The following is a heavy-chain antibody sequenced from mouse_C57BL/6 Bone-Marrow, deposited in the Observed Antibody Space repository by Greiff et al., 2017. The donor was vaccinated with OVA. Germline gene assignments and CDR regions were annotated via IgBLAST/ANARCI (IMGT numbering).Heavy chain of an antibody. CDR3: AKSSSYWHFDV. D-gene: IGHD1-1*01. CDR1: GYAFTNYL. CDR2: INPGSGGT. V-gene: IGHV1-54*01. J-gene: IGHJ1*03. Sequence: QVQLQQSGAELVRPGTSVKVSCKASGYAFTNYLIEWVKQRPGQGLEWIGVINPGSGGTNYNEKFKGKATLTADKSSSTAYLQLSSLTSEDSAVYFCAKSSSYWHFDVWGTGTTVTVSS.